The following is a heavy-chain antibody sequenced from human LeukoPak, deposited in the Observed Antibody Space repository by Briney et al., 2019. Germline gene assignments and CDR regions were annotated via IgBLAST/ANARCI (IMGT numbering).Heavy chain of an antibody. CDR1: GFTFSSYS. V-gene: IGHV3-21*01. CDR3: ARDPGHCSSTSCYPV. J-gene: IGHJ6*02. D-gene: IGHD2-2*01. Sequence: GGSLRLSCAASGFTFSSYSMTWVRQAPGKGLEWVSSISSSSSYIYYADSVKGRFTISRDNAKNSLYLQMNSLRAEDTAVYYCARDPGHCSSTSCYPVWGQGTTVTVSS. CDR2: ISSSSSYI.